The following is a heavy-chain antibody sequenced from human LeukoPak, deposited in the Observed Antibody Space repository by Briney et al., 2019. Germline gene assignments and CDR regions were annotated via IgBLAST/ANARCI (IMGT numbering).Heavy chain of an antibody. D-gene: IGHD2-8*02. CDR3: ASYLYWWSDLGY. V-gene: IGHV3-7*01. CDR1: GFTVSNYW. CDR2: IKPDGSEK. J-gene: IGHJ4*02. Sequence: GGSLRLSCAASGFTVSNYWMTWVRQAPGKGLEWVSIIKPDGSEKYYEDAVKRLFSICRDNAKTSLYLQMSSRRVEDTAVYYFASYLYWWSDLGYWGQGTVVTVSS.